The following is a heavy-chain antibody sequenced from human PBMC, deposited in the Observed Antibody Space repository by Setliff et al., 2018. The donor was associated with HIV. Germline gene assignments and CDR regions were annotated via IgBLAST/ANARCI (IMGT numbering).Heavy chain of an antibody. J-gene: IGHJ4*02. CDR1: GYSISSGYY. CDR3: ARMSISASVYFDY. D-gene: IGHD6-25*01. Sequence: SETLSLTCAVSGYSISSGYYWSWIRQPPGKGLEWIGYIYHTGATYYKSSLESRLTISVDTSKNQFSLKLNSVTAADTAVYFCARMSISASVYFDYWGQGSQVTVSS. CDR2: IYHTGAT. V-gene: IGHV4-30-4*01.